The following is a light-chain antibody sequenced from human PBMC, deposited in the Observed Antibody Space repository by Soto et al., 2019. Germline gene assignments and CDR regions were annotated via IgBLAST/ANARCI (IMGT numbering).Light chain of an antibody. J-gene: IGLJ2*01. V-gene: IGLV1-51*01. CDR2: XXN. CDR1: SSNIGSNY. Sequence: QSVLTQPPSVSAAPGQKVTISCSGSSSNIGSNYVSWYQQLPGTAPKLLIYXXNKRPSGIPDRFSGSKSGTSATLGITGLQTGDEADYYCGTWDSSLSAVVFGGGTQLTVL. CDR3: GTWDSSLSAVV.